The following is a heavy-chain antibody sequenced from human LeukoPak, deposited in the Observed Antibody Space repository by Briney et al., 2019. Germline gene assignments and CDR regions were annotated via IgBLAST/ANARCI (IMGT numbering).Heavy chain of an antibody. CDR2: ISGSGGST. J-gene: IGHJ4*02. CDR1: GFTFSSYA. CDR3: AKDLGSGYFGHPFDY. V-gene: IGHV3-23*01. D-gene: IGHD3-22*01. Sequence: GGSLRLSCAASGFTFSSYAMSWVRQAPGKGLEWVSAISGSGGSTYYADSVKGRFTISRDNSKNTLYVQMNSLRAEDTDVYYCAKDLGSGYFGHPFDYWGQGTLVTVSS.